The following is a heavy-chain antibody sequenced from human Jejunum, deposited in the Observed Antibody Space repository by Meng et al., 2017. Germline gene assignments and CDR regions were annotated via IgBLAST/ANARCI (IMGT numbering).Heavy chain of an antibody. V-gene: IGHV4-39*01. D-gene: IGHD2-2*03. CDR1: GGSLSSGSPY. Sequence: QLQLQESGPGLVKPSETLSLSCTVSGGSLSSGSPYWGWIRQSPGKGLEWIGTAYYSGSSYYNPSLRSRVIILVDTSKNQFSLRLSSVTAADTAVYYCARQMDSECDEGYFFDYWGQGILVTVSS. CDR3: ARQMDSECDEGYFFDY. J-gene: IGHJ4*02. CDR2: AYYSGSS.